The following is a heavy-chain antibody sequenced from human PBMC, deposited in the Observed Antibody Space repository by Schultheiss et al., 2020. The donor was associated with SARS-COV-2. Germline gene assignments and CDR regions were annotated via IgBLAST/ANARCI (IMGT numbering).Heavy chain of an antibody. V-gene: IGHV3-15*07. CDR1: GFTFTNVW. J-gene: IGHJ4*02. CDR2: IKSKTDGGTI. Sequence: GESLKISCAASGFTFTNVWMNWVRQAPGKGLEWVGRIKSKTDGGTIDYAAPVKGRFTISRDDSKNTLYLQMNSLKTEDTAVYYCTSSGVDYWGQGTLVTVSS. CDR3: TSSGVDY. D-gene: IGHD2-15*01.